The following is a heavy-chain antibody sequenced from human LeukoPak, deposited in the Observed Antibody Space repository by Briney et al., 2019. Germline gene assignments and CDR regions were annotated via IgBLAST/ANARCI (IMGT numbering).Heavy chain of an antibody. V-gene: IGHV1-8*01. D-gene: IGHD3-9*01. Sequence: WASAKVSCKASGYTFTSYDINWVRQATGQGLEWMGWMNPNSGNTGYAQKFQGRVTMTRNTSISTAYMELSSLRSEDTAVYYCARGVLRYFDWLLRRGGVFDYWGQGTLVTVSS. J-gene: IGHJ4*02. CDR2: MNPNSGNT. CDR1: GYTFTSYD. CDR3: ARGVLRYFDWLLRRGGVFDY.